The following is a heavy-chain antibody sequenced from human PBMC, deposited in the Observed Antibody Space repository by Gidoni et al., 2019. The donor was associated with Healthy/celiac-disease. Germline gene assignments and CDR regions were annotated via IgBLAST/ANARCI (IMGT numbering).Heavy chain of an antibody. CDR3: ARGRQLSYSSSFTPGGGFDP. J-gene: IGHJ5*02. V-gene: IGHV3-30*01. CDR2: ISYDGSNK. D-gene: IGHD6-6*01. Sequence: GKGLEWVAVISYDGSNKYYADSVKRRFTISRDNSKNTLYLQMNSLRAEDTAVYYCARGRQLSYSSSFTPGGGFDPWGQGTLVTVSS.